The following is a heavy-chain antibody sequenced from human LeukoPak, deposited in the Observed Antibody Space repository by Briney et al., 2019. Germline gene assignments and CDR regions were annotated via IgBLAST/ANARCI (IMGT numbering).Heavy chain of an antibody. D-gene: IGHD3-3*01. CDR1: GFIFSTYD. V-gene: IGHV3-30*18. CDR2: ISYDRSNK. Sequence: GGSLRLSCAASGFIFSTYDMHWVREAPGKGLEWGAVISYDRSNKYYADSVKGRFTISRDNSKNTLYLQMNSLRAEDTAVYYCAKSYYDFWSGYYQTFDYWGQGTLVTVSS. J-gene: IGHJ4*02. CDR3: AKSYYDFWSGYYQTFDY.